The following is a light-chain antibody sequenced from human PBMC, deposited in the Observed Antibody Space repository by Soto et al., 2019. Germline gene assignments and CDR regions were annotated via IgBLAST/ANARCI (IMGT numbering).Light chain of an antibody. CDR1: QSVSSY. J-gene: IGKJ4*01. CDR2: DTS. Sequence: EIVLTQSPATLSLSPGERATLSCRASQSVSSYLAWYQQKPGRAPRLLMYDTSNRATGIPARFSGSGSGTVFTLTISSLEPEDFAVYCCQQRSHWPWTFGGGTKVEIK. CDR3: QQRSHWPWT. V-gene: IGKV3-11*01.